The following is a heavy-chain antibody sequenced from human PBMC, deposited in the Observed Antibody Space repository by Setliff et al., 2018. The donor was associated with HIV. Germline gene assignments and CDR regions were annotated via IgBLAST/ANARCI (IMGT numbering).Heavy chain of an antibody. CDR3: ARGFYGDYYFDY. V-gene: IGHV5-10-1*01. CDR2: IDPSNSNT. J-gene: IGHJ4*02. CDR1: GYSFTSYW. Sequence: KISCKGSGYSFTSYWISWVRQMPGKGLEWMGRIDPSNSNTNYSPSFQGHVTISADKSISTAYLQWSSLKASDTAMYYCARGFYGDYYFDYWGQGTLVTVSS. D-gene: IGHD4-17*01.